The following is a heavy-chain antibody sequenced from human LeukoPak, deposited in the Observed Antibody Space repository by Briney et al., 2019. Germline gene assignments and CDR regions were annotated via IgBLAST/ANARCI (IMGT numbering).Heavy chain of an antibody. CDR2: INPNSGGT. Sequence: ASVKVSCKASGYTFTGYYMHWVRQAPGQGLEWMGWINPNSGGTNYAQKFQGRVTMTRDTSISTAYMELSRLRSDDTAVYYCARALGSLGYCSNTSCYIFDYWGQGTLVTVSS. V-gene: IGHV1-2*02. CDR3: ARALGSLGYCSNTSCYIFDY. J-gene: IGHJ4*02. D-gene: IGHD2-2*02. CDR1: GYTFTGYY.